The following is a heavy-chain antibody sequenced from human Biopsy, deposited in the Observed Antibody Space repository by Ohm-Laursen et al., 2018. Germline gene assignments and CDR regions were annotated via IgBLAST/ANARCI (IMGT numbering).Heavy chain of an antibody. CDR1: GFTFTSYA. D-gene: IGHD4-11*01. CDR3: ARDGKRWDYSTYFSWHFDL. J-gene: IGHJ2*01. V-gene: IGHV3-30*03. CDR2: ISYDGSGE. Sequence: SLRLSCAASGFTFTSYAMHWVRQAPGKGLEWVAVISYDGSGEYYADSLQGRFIISRDNTKNTVDLQMNSLRAEDTAVHFCARDGKRWDYSTYFSWHFDLWGRGTLVTVSS.